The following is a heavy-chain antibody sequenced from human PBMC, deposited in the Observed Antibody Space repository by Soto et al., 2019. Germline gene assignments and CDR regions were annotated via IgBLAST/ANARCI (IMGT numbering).Heavy chain of an antibody. D-gene: IGHD4-17*01. CDR3: AIVSLYYGDYWYY. CDR1: GYTFTSYG. J-gene: IGHJ4*02. Sequence: QVHLVQSGAEVKKPGASVKVSCKASGYTFTSYGISWVRQAPGQGLEWMGWISAYNGNTSYAQKLQGRVTMTTDTSSITAYMELRRLRYHDTAVYYSAIVSLYYGDYWYYWGQGTLVNVSS. CDR2: ISAYNGNT. V-gene: IGHV1-18*01.